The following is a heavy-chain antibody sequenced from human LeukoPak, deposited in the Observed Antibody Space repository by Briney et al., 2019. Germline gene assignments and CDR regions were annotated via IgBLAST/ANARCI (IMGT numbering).Heavy chain of an antibody. CDR2: IYYSGST. CDR1: GGSISSYY. CDR3: ARDPTYYYDSSGYFDY. J-gene: IGHJ4*02. V-gene: IGHV4-59*01. Sequence: SETLSLTCTDSGGSISSYYWSWIRQPPGKGLEWIGYIYYSGSTNYNPSLKSRVTISVDTSKNQFSLKLSSVTAADTAVYYCARDPTYYYDSSGYFDYWGQGTLVTVSS. D-gene: IGHD3-22*01.